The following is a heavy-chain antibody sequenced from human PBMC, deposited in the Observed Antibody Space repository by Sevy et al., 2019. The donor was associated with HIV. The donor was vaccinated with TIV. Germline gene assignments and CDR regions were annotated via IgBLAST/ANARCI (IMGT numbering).Heavy chain of an antibody. CDR3: VRDTSYGDPYYFDY. D-gene: IGHD4-17*01. Sequence: GGSLRLSCAVSGFTFGSYTMNWVRQAPGRGLEWLSYISVSSGTVYYADSVKGRFIISRDNAKNSLYLQMNSLRAEDSAVYYCVRDTSYGDPYYFDYWGQGTLVTVSS. J-gene: IGHJ4*02. V-gene: IGHV3-48*01. CDR1: GFTFGSYT. CDR2: ISVSSGTV.